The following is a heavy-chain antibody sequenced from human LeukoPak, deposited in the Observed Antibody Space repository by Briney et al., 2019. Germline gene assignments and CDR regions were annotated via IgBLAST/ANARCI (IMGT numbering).Heavy chain of an antibody. D-gene: IGHD1-26*01. CDR3: ARVASGSYYYPFDY. CDR2: IRYDGSNE. Sequence: GGSLRLSCAASGFIFSNYGMHWVRQAPGKGLGWVALIRYDGSNEYYADSVKGRFTISRDNSKNTLYLQMNSLRAKDTAVYYCARVASGSYYYPFDYWGQGTLVTVSS. CDR1: GFIFSNYG. V-gene: IGHV3-30*02. J-gene: IGHJ4*02.